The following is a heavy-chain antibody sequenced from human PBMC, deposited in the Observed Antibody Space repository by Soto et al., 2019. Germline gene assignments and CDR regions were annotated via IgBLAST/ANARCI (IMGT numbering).Heavy chain of an antibody. V-gene: IGHV3-7*01. CDR1: GFAFRNYW. J-gene: IGHJ4*02. CDR3: ARVSYCNVSTSSTFYN. Sequence: GGSLRLSCAASGFAFRNYWMTWVRQAPGKGLEWVANIKQDGGEKYYVDSVKGRFTISRDNAANSLYLQMSSLRAEDMAVYYCARVSYCNVSTSSTFYNWGLGALVTISS. CDR2: IKQDGGEK. D-gene: IGHD3-10*01.